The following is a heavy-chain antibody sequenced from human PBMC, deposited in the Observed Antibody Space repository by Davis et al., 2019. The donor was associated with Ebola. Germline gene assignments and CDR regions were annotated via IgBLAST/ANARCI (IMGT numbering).Heavy chain of an antibody. D-gene: IGHD3-16*01. V-gene: IGHV3-23*01. Sequence: GESLKISCTDSVITFSSYAMTWVRQAPGPRLSFVSAISGSGGSTYYADSVKGRFTISRDNSKKTLYLQMNSLRAEDTAVYYCARDRPLDFFFGDYYGMDVWGKGTTVTVSS. CDR1: VITFSSYA. CDR3: ARDRPLDFFFGDYYGMDV. J-gene: IGHJ6*04. CDR2: ISGSGGST.